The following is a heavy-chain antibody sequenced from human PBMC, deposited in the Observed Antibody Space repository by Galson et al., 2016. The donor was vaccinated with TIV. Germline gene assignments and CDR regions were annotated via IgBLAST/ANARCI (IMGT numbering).Heavy chain of an antibody. Sequence: SLRLSCAASGFTFGSYGMHWVRQAPGKGLEWVAVMWFDGSDIYYADSVKGRFTISRDNSKNTLYLQMNSLRGEDTAVYYCARARYSNGWFTDFWGQGTLGTVSS. CDR1: GFTFGSYG. J-gene: IGHJ4*02. D-gene: IGHD6-19*01. CDR3: ARARYSNGWFTDF. V-gene: IGHV3-33*01. CDR2: MWFDGSDI.